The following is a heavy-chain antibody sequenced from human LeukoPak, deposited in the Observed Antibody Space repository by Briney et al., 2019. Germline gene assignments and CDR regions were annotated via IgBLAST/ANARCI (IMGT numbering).Heavy chain of an antibody. J-gene: IGHJ5*02. CDR3: ARAPHGGVFWSGYYDRAVWFDP. V-gene: IGHV1-18*01. CDR2: ISAYNGNT. Sequence: ASVKVSCKASGYTFTSYGISWVRQAPGQGLEWMGWISAYNGNTNYAQKLQGRVTMTTDTSTSTAYMELRSLRSDDTAVYYCARAPHGGVFWSGYYDRAVWFDPWGQGTLVTVSS. D-gene: IGHD3-3*01. CDR1: GYTFTSYG.